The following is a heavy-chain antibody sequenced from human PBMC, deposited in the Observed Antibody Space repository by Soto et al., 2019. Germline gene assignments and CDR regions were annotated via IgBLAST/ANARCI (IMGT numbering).Heavy chain of an antibody. Sequence: GGSLRLSCAASGFTVSSNYMSWVRQAPGKGLEWVSVIYSGGSTYYADSVKGRFTISRDNSKNTLYLQMNSLRAEDTAVYYCARESEGYCSGGSGGDAFDIWGQGTMVTVSS. J-gene: IGHJ3*02. D-gene: IGHD2-15*01. V-gene: IGHV3-53*01. CDR1: GFTVSSNY. CDR3: ARESEGYCSGGSGGDAFDI. CDR2: IYSGGST.